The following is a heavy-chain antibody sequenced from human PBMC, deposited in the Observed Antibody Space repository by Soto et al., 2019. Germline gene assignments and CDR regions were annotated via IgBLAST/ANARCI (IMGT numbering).Heavy chain of an antibody. V-gene: IGHV4-30-4*01. Sequence: SETLSLTCTVSGGSISSGDYYWSWIRQPPGKGLEWIGYIFYSGGTYYNPSLKSRPTISVDTSKNQFSLKLSSVTAADTAVYYCARGTQQLVRYWGQGTLVTVSS. CDR1: GGSISSGDYY. D-gene: IGHD6-13*01. CDR2: IFYSGGT. CDR3: ARGTQQLVRY. J-gene: IGHJ4*02.